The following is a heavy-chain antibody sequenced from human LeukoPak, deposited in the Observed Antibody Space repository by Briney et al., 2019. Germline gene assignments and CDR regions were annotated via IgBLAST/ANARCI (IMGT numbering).Heavy chain of an antibody. CDR3: ATRRDFWSGYLY. Sequence: PGGSLRLSCAASGFTFSSYWMHWVRQAPGKGLVWVSRINSDGSSTSYADSVKGRFTISRDNAKNTLYLQMNSLRAEDTAVYYCATRRDFWSGYLYWGQGTLVTVSS. CDR2: INSDGSST. V-gene: IGHV3-74*01. D-gene: IGHD3-3*01. J-gene: IGHJ4*02. CDR1: GFTFSSYW.